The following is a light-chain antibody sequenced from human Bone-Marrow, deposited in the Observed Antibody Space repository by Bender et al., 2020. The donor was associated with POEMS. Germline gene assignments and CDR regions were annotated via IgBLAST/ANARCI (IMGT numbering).Light chain of an antibody. J-gene: IGLJ2*01. CDR2: EVS. Sequence: QSPLTQPASVSGSPGQSITISCTGVDNDLGDYHYVSWYQHHPGQAPKLVISEVSDRPSGVSNRFSGSKSGGTASLTISGLQAEDEADYYCSSYSSTGTLVVFGGGTKLTVL. V-gene: IGLV2-14*01. CDR3: SSYSSTGTLVV. CDR1: DNDLGDYHY.